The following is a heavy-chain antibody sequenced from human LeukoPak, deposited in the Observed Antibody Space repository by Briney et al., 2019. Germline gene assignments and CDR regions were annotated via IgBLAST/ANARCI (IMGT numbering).Heavy chain of an antibody. CDR3: AAREVTRTFQH. D-gene: IGHD2-21*02. Sequence: SETLSLTCAVYGGSFSGYYWSWIRQPPGKGLEWIGEINHSGSTNYNPSLKSRDTISVDTSKNEFSLKLSSVSAADTAVYYCAAREVTRTFQHWGQGTLVTVSS. CDR1: GGSFSGYY. V-gene: IGHV4-34*01. J-gene: IGHJ1*01. CDR2: INHSGST.